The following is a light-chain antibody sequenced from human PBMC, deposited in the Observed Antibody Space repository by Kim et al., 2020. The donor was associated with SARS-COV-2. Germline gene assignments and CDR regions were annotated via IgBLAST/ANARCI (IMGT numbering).Light chain of an antibody. CDR3: QSYNRDNVL. CDR1: SGSMDDNY. J-gene: IGLJ2*01. V-gene: IGLV6-57*03. CDR2: EDD. Sequence: GKTVTTSATRSSGSMDDNYVQWYQQRPGGGPTTVIYEDDQRPSGVSDRFSGSIDNSSNSASLTISGLRTEDEADYYCQSYNRDNVLFGGGTQLTVL.